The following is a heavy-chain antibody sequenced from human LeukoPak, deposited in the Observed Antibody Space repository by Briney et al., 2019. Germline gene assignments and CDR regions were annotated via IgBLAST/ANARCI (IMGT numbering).Heavy chain of an antibody. CDR3: AKDRPTPYFDY. Sequence: GGSLRLSCEASGFIFSSYVMGWVRQAPGKGLEWVSSISVGGGDTFTADSVKGRFTISRDNSKNTLYLQMNSLRAEDTAVYYCAKDRPTPYFDYWGQGTLVTVSS. V-gene: IGHV3-23*01. CDR1: GFIFSSYV. CDR2: ISVGGGDT. D-gene: IGHD4-11*01. J-gene: IGHJ4*02.